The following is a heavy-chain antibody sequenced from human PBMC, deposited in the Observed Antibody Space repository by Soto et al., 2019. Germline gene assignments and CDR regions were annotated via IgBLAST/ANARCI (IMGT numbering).Heavy chain of an antibody. Sequence: QVQLVQSGAEEKKPGASVKVSCKASGYTFTSYAIHWVRQAPGQRLEWMGWINAGNGNTKYSQKFQGRVTITSDTSASTAYMDLSSLRSEATAVYYCARSRIHLDPSGIDVWGQGTTVTVSS. D-gene: IGHD1-1*01. CDR1: GYTFTSYA. CDR3: ARSRIHLDPSGIDV. J-gene: IGHJ6*02. CDR2: INAGNGNT. V-gene: IGHV1-3*05.